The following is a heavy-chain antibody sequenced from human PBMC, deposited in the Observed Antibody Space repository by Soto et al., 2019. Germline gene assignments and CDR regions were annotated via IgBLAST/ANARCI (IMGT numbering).Heavy chain of an antibody. CDR2: ISWNSGSI. V-gene: IGHV3-9*01. Sequence: EVQLLESGGGLVQPGGSLRLSCAASGFTFSSYAMSWVRQAPGKGLEWVSGISWNSGSIGYADSVKGRFTISRDNAKNSLYLQMNSLRAEDTALYYCAKDIWIFGVKGGMDVWGQGTTVTVSS. CDR1: GFTFSSYA. J-gene: IGHJ6*02. D-gene: IGHD3-3*01. CDR3: AKDIWIFGVKGGMDV.